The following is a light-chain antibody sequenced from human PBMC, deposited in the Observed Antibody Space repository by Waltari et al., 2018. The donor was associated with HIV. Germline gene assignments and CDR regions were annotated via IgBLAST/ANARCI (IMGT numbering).Light chain of an antibody. V-gene: IGKV3-11*01. CDR3: QQRSTWPRT. CDR2: DVS. Sequence: EIVLTQSPATLSLSPGERATLSCRASQSVSSYLAWYQQKPGQAPRLLIYDVSNRATGIPARFSGSGSETDFTLTISSLEPEDFAVYYCQQRSTWPRTFGPGTKVDIK. J-gene: IGKJ3*01. CDR1: QSVSSY.